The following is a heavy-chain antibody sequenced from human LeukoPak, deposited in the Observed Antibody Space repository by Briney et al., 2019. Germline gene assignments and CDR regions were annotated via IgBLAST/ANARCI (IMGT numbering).Heavy chain of an antibody. CDR3: ARPGGLRAAAGTFDY. D-gene: IGHD6-13*01. V-gene: IGHV4-39*01. Sequence: SETLSLTCTVSGGSISSSSYYWGWIRPPPGRGLEWIGSIYYSGSTYYNPSLKSRVTISVDTSKNQFSLKLSSVTAADTAVYYCARPGGLRAAAGTFDYWGQGTLVTVSS. CDR2: IYYSGST. J-gene: IGHJ4*02. CDR1: GGSISSSSYY.